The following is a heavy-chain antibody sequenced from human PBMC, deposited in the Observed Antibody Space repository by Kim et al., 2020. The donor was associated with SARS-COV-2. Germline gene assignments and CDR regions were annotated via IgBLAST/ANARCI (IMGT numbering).Heavy chain of an antibody. Sequence: GGSLRLSCGASGFSFSSFAMTWVRQAPGKGLEWVSSITASGGTTYYADSVKGRFLISRDNSRDTLSLQMNSLRAEDTAVYYCAKGGTYSGSYTPDYWGQGTLVTGFS. CDR3: AKGGTYSGSYTPDY. J-gene: IGHJ4*02. CDR2: ITASGGTT. V-gene: IGHV3-23*01. CDR1: GFSFSSFA. D-gene: IGHD1-26*01.